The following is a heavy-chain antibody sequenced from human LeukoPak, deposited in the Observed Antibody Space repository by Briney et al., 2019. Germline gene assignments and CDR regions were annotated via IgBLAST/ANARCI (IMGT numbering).Heavy chain of an antibody. D-gene: IGHD2-2*01. CDR3: ARGFLWCSSTSCPRGDWFDP. Sequence: GASVKVSCKASGYTFTSYYMHWVRQAPGQGLEWMGIINPSGGSTSHAQKFQGRVTMTRDMSTSTVYMELSSLRSEDTAVYYCARGFLWCSSTSCPRGDWFDPWGQGTLVTVSS. J-gene: IGHJ5*02. V-gene: IGHV1-46*01. CDR1: GYTFTSYY. CDR2: INPSGGST.